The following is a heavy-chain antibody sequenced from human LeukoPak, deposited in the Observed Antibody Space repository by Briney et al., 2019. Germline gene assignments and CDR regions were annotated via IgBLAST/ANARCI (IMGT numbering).Heavy chain of an antibody. CDR3: ARHDTEMATGFDY. CDR1: GGSISSYY. CDR2: IYYSGST. V-gene: IGHV4-59*08. J-gene: IGHJ4*02. Sequence: PSETLSLTCTVSGGSISSYYWSWIRPPPGKGLEWIGYIYYSGSTNYNPSLKSRVTISVDTSKNQFSLKLSSVTAADTAVYYCARHDTEMATGFDYWGQGTLVTVSS. D-gene: IGHD5-24*01.